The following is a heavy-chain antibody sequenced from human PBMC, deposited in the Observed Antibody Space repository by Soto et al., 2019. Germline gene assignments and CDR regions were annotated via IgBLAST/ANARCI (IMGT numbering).Heavy chain of an antibody. CDR1: GGTFSSYA. V-gene: IGHV1-69*01. D-gene: IGHD2-2*01. CDR3: ARVGEYCSSTSCSYYFDF. CDR2: IIPIFGTA. Sequence: QVQLVPSGAEVKKPGSSVKVSCKASGGTFSSYAISWVRQAPGQGLAWMGGIIPIFGTANYAQKFQGRVTITADDSTSTAYMELSSLRSEDTSVYYCARVGEYCSSTSCSYYFDFWGQGTLVTVSS. J-gene: IGHJ4*02.